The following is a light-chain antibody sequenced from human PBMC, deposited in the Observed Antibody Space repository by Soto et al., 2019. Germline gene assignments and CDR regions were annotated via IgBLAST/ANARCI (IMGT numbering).Light chain of an antibody. CDR3: EEYNNCPLT. J-gene: IGKJ4*01. V-gene: IGKV1-5*03. Sequence: DIQMTQSPSTLSASVGDRVTITCRASQSISTWLAWYQQKPGKAPKLLIYKASSLESGIPSRFSGCGSGTDFTLTISGLQPDDWAPDYCEEYNNCPLTFGGGTTVEIK. CDR1: QSISTW. CDR2: KAS.